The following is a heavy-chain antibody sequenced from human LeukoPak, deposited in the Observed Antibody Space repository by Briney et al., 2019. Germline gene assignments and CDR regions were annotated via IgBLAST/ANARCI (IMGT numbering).Heavy chain of an antibody. Sequence: GGSLSLSCAASGFTFSSYWMHWVRQAPGKGLVWVSRINSDGSSTSYADSVKGRFTISRDNAKNTLYLQMNSLRAEDTAVYYCARDLYSSGWYYYGMDVWGQGTTVTVSS. D-gene: IGHD6-19*01. CDR3: ARDLYSSGWYYYGMDV. CDR1: GFTFSSYW. CDR2: INSDGSST. V-gene: IGHV3-74*01. J-gene: IGHJ6*02.